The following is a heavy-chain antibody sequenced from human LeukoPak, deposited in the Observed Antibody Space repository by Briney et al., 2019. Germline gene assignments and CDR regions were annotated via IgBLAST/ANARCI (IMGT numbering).Heavy chain of an antibody. CDR2: INAGNGDA. CDR1: GNTISTYE. CDR3: ARGGGYDPNYGMDV. D-gene: IGHD5-12*01. Sequence: WASVKVSCKASGNTISTYEIYWVCQGPGQRLEWMGRINAGNGDAKYPQKFQGRVTITRDTSANTAYMELSSLRSEDTAVYYCARGGGYDPNYGMDVWGQGTTVTVSS. J-gene: IGHJ6*02. V-gene: IGHV1-3*01.